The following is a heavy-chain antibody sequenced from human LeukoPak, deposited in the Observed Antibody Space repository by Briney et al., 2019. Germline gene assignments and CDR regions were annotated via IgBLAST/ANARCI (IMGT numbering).Heavy chain of an antibody. V-gene: IGHV3-30*02. D-gene: IGHD3-10*01. CDR1: GFTFSHFG. CDR2: LRYDGTNE. CDR3: AKDRISLGELLSSLEY. J-gene: IGHJ4*02. Sequence: GTSLTLSCEASGFTFSHFGMHWVRQAPGKGLEWVAFLRYDGTNEYYSDSVRGRFSISRDNSKNTVYLQMNRLRAEDTAVYYCAKDRISLGELLSSLEYWGQGILVTVSS.